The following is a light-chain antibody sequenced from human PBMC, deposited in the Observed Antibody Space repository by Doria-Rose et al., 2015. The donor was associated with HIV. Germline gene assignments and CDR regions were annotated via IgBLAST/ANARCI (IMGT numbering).Light chain of an antibody. J-gene: IGLJ3*02. CDR3: YSYVGSSTVV. V-gene: IGLV2-23*02. CDR2: EVS. CDR1: SSDVGSYNL. Sequence: QSALIQPASVSGSPGQSITISCTGTSSDVGSYNLVSWYQQYPGQGPKLMIFEVSKRPSGISNRFSGSKSGNTASLTISGLQAEDEADYYCYSYVGSSTVVFGGGTKLTVL.